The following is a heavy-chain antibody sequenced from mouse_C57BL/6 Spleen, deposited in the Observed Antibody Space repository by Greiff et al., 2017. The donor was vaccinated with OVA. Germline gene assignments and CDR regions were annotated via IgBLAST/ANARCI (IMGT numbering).Heavy chain of an antibody. CDR2: INPNNGGT. J-gene: IGHJ2*01. Sequence: VQLQQSGPELVKPGASVKISCKASGYTFTDYYMNWVKQSHGKSLEWIGDINPNNGGTSYNQKFKGKATLTVDKSSSTAYMELRSLTSEDSAVYYCANAQLGLKNYWGQGTTLTVSS. D-gene: IGHD3-1*01. CDR1: GYTFTDYY. CDR3: ANAQLGLKNY. V-gene: IGHV1-26*01.